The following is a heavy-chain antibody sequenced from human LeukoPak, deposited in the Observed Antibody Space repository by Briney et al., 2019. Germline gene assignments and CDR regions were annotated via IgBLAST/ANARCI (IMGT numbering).Heavy chain of an antibody. CDR2: ISGSGGST. CDR1: GFTFSDYY. CDR3: AKDYDSSGYYPTSFDY. D-gene: IGHD3-22*01. Sequence: GGSLRLXCAASGFTFSDYYMSWVRQAPGKGLEWVSAISGSGGSTYYADSVKGRFTISRDNSKNTLYLQMNSLRAEDTAVYYCAKDYDSSGYYPTSFDYWGQGTLVTVSS. J-gene: IGHJ4*02. V-gene: IGHV3-23*01.